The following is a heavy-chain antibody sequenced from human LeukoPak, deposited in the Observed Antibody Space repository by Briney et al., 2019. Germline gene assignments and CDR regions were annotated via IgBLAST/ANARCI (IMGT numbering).Heavy chain of an antibody. D-gene: IGHD5-18*01. CDR1: GFTFDDYG. CDR3: ARASEDIQLWFDY. V-gene: IGHV3-20*04. J-gene: IGHJ4*02. CDR2: INWNGGST. Sequence: GGSLRLSCTASGFTFDDYGMSWVRQAPGKGLEWVSGINWNGGSTGYADSVKGRFTISRDNAKNSLYLQMNSLRAEDTAVYYCARASEDIQLWFDYWGQGTLVTVSS.